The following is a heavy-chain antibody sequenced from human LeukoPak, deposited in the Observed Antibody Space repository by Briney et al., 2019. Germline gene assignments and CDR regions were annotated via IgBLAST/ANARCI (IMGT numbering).Heavy chain of an antibody. CDR3: ARGGNSGGSLRSPFDI. J-gene: IGHJ3*02. CDR2: LEDGGST. D-gene: IGHD2-15*01. Sequence: GGSLRLSCAASGLSLSGNYMSWVRQPPGKGPEWVSVLEDGGSTNYSDAVKGRFTISRDKSKNTLYLQINSLRAEDTAVYYGARGGNSGGSLRSPFDIWGRGTMVTVSS. V-gene: IGHV3-53*01. CDR1: GLSLSGNY.